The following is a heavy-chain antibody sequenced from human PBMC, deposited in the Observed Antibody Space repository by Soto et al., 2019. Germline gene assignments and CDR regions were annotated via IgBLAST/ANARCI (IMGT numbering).Heavy chain of an antibody. CDR2: ISGSGQMT. CDR1: GFTFRGDA. J-gene: IGHJ4*02. CDR3: ARSEMTYNWND. Sequence: GGSLRLSCVASGFTFRGDAMSWVRQAPGKGLEWVSSISGSGQMTHYADSVKGRFTISRDNSKNTLYLQMKSLRAEDTAVYYCARSEMTYNWNDWGQGTLVTVSS. V-gene: IGHV3-23*01. D-gene: IGHD1-20*01.